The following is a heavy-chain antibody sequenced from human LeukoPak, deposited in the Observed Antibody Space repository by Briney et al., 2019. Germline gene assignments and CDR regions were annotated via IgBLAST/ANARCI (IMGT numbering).Heavy chain of an antibody. CDR1: GFTFSNYG. D-gene: IGHD3-22*01. V-gene: IGHV3-30*02. CDR3: ARVYYYDSSGYYYSHYSPYPNFDY. J-gene: IGHJ4*02. CDR2: IRYEGSNK. Sequence: GGSLRLSCAASGFTFSNYGMHWVRQAPGKGLEWVAFIRYEGSNKYYTDSVKGRFTISRDNSKNTLYLQMNSLRAEDTAVYYCARVYYYDSSGYYYSHYSPYPNFDYWGQGTLVTVSS.